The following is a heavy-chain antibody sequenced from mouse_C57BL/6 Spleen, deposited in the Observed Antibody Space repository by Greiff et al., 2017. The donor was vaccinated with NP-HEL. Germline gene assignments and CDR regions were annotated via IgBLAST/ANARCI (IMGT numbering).Heavy chain of an antibody. Sequence: VQLQQSGAELVRPGASVTLSCKASGYTFTDYEMHWVKQTPVHGLEWIGAIDPETGGTAYNQKFKGKAILTADKSSSTAYMELRSLTSEDSAVYYCTRFSNYAMDYWGQGTSVTVSS. V-gene: IGHV1-15*01. J-gene: IGHJ4*01. CDR2: IDPETGGT. CDR1: GYTFTDYE. CDR3: TRFSNYAMDY.